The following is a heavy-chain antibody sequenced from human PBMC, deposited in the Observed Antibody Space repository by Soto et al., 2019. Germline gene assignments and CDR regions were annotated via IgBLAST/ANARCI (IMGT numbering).Heavy chain of an antibody. V-gene: IGHV1-18*01. CDR1: GYTLASYA. CDR2: ISAYNGNT. CDR3: ARDPPPPDY. Sequence: QVPLVQAGAAVKKPGASVKVSCKASGYTLASYAIIWMRQAPGQGLEWMGWISAYNGNTNYAQKLQGRVTMTTDTSTSTAYMELRSLRSDDTAVYYCARDPPPPDYWGQGTLVTVSS. J-gene: IGHJ4*02.